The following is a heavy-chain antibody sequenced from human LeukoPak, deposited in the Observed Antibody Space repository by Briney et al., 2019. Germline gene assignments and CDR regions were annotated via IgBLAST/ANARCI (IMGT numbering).Heavy chain of an antibody. J-gene: IGHJ3*02. CDR3: ARDPYCGGDCYPDAFDI. D-gene: IGHD2-21*02. Sequence: ASVKVSCKASGYTFTSYYMHWVRQAPGQGLEWMGIINPSGGSTSYAQKFQGRVTMTRDTSTSTVYMELNSLRAEDTAVYYCARDPYCGGDCYPDAFDIWGQGTMVTVSS. CDR1: GYTFTSYY. V-gene: IGHV1-46*01. CDR2: INPSGGST.